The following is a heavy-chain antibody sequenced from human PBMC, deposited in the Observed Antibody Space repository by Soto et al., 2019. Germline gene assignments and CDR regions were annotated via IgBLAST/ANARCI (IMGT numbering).Heavy chain of an antibody. V-gene: IGHV2-5*02. CDR3: AHSTYSSSSYYFDC. J-gene: IGHJ4*02. CDR1: GFSLSTSGVG. Sequence: QITLKESGPPLVKPTQTLTLTCTFSGFSLSTSGVGVGWIRQPPGKALEWLALIYWDDDKRDSPFLKSRLTITKDTSKNQVVRTMTNMNPVDTATYYCAHSTYSSSSYYFDCWGQGTLVTVSS. D-gene: IGHD6-6*01. CDR2: IYWDDDK.